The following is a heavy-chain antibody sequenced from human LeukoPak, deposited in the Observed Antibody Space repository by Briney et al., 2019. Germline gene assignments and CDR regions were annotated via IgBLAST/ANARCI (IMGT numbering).Heavy chain of an antibody. CDR3: AKSYSSSWYEGSYFDY. J-gene: IGHJ4*02. CDR2: ISWNSGSI. Sequence: GGSLRLSCAASGFTFDDYAMHWVRQAPGKGLEWVSGISWNSGSIGYADSVKGRFTISRDNAKNSLYLQMNSLRAEDTALYYCAKSYSSSWYEGSYFDYWGQGTLVTVSS. V-gene: IGHV3-9*01. CDR1: GFTFDDYA. D-gene: IGHD6-13*01.